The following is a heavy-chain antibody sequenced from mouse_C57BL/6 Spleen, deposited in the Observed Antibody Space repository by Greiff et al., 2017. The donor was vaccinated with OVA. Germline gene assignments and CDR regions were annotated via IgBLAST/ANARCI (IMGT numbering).Heavy chain of an antibody. V-gene: IGHV1-7*01. J-gene: IGHJ2*01. CDR3: ASFITTVVGPSHFDY. Sequence: QVQLQQSGAELAKPGASVKLSCKASGYTFTSYWMHWVKQRPGQGLEWIGYINPSRGYTKYNQKFKDKATLTADKSSSTAYMQLSSLTYEDSAVYYCASFITTVVGPSHFDYWGQGTTLTVSS. CDR1: GYTFTSYW. D-gene: IGHD1-1*01. CDR2: INPSRGYT.